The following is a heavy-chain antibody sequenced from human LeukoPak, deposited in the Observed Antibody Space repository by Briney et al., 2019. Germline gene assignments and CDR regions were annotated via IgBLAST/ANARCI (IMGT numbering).Heavy chain of an antibody. J-gene: IGHJ4*02. CDR1: GFTFSSYS. CDR2: ISSSSSTI. V-gene: IGHV3-48*01. CDR3: ARYAKVRGAD. Sequence: PGGSLRLSCAASGFTFSSYSMNWVRQAPGKGLEWVSYISSSSSTIYYADSVKGRFTISRDNSKNTLYLQMNSLRAEDTAVYYCARYAKVRGADWGQGTLVTVSS. D-gene: IGHD3-10*01.